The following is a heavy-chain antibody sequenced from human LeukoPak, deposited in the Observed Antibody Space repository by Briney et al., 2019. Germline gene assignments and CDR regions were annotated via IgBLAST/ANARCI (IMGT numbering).Heavy chain of an antibody. J-gene: IGHJ6*03. D-gene: IGHD2-2*01. CDR2: MNPNSGNT. CDR3: ARDRKDIVVVPAAPPGYMDV. Sequence: ASVKVSCKASGYTFTSYDINWVRQATGQGLEWMGWMNPNSGNTGYAQKFQGRVTMTRNTSISTAYMELSSLRSEDTAVYYCARDRKDIVVVPAAPPGYMDVWGKGTTVTVSS. V-gene: IGHV1-8*01. CDR1: GYTFTSYD.